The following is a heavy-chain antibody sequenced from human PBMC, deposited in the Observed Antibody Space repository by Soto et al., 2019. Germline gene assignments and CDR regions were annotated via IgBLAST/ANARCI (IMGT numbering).Heavy chain of an antibody. J-gene: IGHJ6*02. V-gene: IGHV3-7*05. Sequence: EVQLVESGGGLVQPGGSLRLSCAASGFTFSSYGMSWVRQAPGKELEWVANIKQDGSEKYYVDSVKGRFTISRDNAKNSLYLQINSLRAEDTAVYYCARDLGPYYYYGMDVWGQGTTVTVSS. CDR1: GFTFSSYG. CDR2: IKQDGSEK. CDR3: ARDLGPYYYYGMDV.